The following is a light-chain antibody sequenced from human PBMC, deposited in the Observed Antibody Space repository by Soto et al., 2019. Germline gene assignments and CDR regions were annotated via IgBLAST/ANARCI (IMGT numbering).Light chain of an antibody. CDR3: QHHNTWPPGT. CDR1: QSVSDK. CDR2: SAS. J-gene: IGKJ1*01. V-gene: IGKV3-15*01. Sequence: EIVMTQSPATLSVSLGERATLPCRASQSVSDKLAWYQQKPGQAPRLLMYSASTRATGIPARFSGSGSGTEFTLTISSLQSEDFAVYYCQHHNTWPPGTFGQGTKVDIK.